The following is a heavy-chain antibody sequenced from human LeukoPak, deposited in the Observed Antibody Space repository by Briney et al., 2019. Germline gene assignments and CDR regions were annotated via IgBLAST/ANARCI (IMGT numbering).Heavy chain of an antibody. J-gene: IGHJ6*04. V-gene: IGHV3-15*01. CDR2: IKSKTDGGTT. Sequence: GGSLRLSCAASGFTFSNAWMSWVRQAPGKGLEWVGRIKSKTDGGTTDYAAPVKGRFTISRDDSKNTLYLQMNSLKTEDTAVYYCTTDPVVRGPRAGDVWGKGTTVTTSS. CDR1: GFTFSNAW. D-gene: IGHD3-10*01. CDR3: TTDPVVRGPRAGDV.